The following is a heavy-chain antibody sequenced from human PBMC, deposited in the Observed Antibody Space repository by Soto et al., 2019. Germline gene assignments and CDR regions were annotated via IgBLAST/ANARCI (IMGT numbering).Heavy chain of an antibody. D-gene: IGHD2-21*01. Sequence: QVQLLQSGAEVKKPGASVKVSCKASGYTFTGYYMHWVRQAPGQGLEWMGWINPNSGGTNYAQKFQGRVTITRDTSISTAYMELSRLRSDETAVYYCARVAAEIATMASGNWFVVRFDYWGQGTLVTVSS. CDR1: GYTFTGYY. CDR2: INPNSGGT. V-gene: IGHV1-2*02. J-gene: IGHJ4*02. CDR3: ARVAAEIATMASGNWFVVRFDY.